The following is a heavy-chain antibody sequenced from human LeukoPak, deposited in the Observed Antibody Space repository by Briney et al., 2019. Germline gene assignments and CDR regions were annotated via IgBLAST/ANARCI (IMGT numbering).Heavy chain of an antibody. CDR3: VRDRNASQFLDY. J-gene: IGHJ4*02. D-gene: IGHD3-3*01. CDR1: GFTFRNFG. V-gene: IGHV3-33*01. CDR2: IWYDGSEK. Sequence: GGSLRLSCAASGFTFRNFGMHWVRQAPGKGLEWVAVIWYDGSEKYYADSVKGRFTISRDNSKNMLYLQTNSLRAEDTAVYYCVRDRNASQFLDYWGQGTVVTVSS.